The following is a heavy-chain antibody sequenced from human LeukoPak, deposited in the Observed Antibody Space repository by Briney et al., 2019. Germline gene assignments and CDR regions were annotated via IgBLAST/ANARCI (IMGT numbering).Heavy chain of an antibody. V-gene: IGHV1-69*13. CDR2: IIPIFGTG. J-gene: IGHJ4*02. CDR3: ARGLGDSSGYYYSDN. CDR1: GGTFSTYA. D-gene: IGHD3-22*01. Sequence: AVKVSCKTSGGTFSTYAISWVRQAPGQGLEWMGGIIPIFGTGNYAQKFQGRVTITADESTSTAYMELSSLRSEDTAVYYCARGLGDSSGYYYSDNWGQGTLVTVSS.